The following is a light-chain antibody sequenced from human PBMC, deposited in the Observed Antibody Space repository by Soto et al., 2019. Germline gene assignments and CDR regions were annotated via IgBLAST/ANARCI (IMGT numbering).Light chain of an antibody. J-gene: IGKJ1*01. CDR3: QQLNSYPLT. V-gene: IGKV1-8*01. Sequence: AIRMTQSPSSLSASTGDSVTITCRASQGISSYLAWYHQKPGKAPKLLIYAASTLQSGVPSRFSGSGSGTDFTLTISSLQPEDFVTYYCQQLNSYPLTFGQGTKVDIK. CDR2: AAS. CDR1: QGISSY.